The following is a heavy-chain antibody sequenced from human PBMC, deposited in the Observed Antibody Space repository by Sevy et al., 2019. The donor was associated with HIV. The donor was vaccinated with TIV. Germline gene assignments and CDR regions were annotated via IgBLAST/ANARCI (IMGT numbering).Heavy chain of an antibody. V-gene: IGHV3-7*01. D-gene: IGHD2-2*01. CDR3: ARDPGVVPAALPYYYYGMDV. J-gene: IGHJ6*02. CDR2: IKQDGSEK. Sequence: GGSLRLSCAASGFTFSSYWMSWVCQAPGKGLEWVANIKQDGSEKYYVDSVKGRFTISRDNAKNSLYLQMNSLRAEDTAVYYCARDPGVVPAALPYYYYGMDVWGQGTTVTVSS. CDR1: GFTFSSYW.